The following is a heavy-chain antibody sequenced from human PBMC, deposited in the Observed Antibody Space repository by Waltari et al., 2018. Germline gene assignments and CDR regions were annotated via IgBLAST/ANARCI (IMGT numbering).Heavy chain of an antibody. CDR3: ARGDFYDSSGYWVDAFDI. CDR1: GFTFSSYW. CDR2: IKQDGSEK. J-gene: IGHJ3*02. Sequence: EVQLVQSGGGLVQPGGSLILSCAASGFTFSSYWMSWVRQAPGNGVEWVANIKQDGSEKYYVDAVKGRFTISRDSAKNSLYLQMSSLRAEDTAMYYCARGDFYDSSGYWVDAFDIWGQGTMVTVSS. V-gene: IGHV3-7*01. D-gene: IGHD3-22*01.